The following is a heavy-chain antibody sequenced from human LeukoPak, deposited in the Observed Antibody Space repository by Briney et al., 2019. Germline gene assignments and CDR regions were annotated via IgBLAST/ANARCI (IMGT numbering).Heavy chain of an antibody. CDR2: MYYTGST. J-gene: IGHJ4*02. Sequence: SETLSLTCTVSGGSISSSSYYWGWIRQPPGKGLEWIGSMYYTGSTYYNPSLKSRVTISVDTSKNQFSLKLSSVTAADTAVYYCARASVGYYDSSGYQGYYFDYWGQGTLVTVSS. CDR1: GGSISSSSYY. D-gene: IGHD3-22*01. CDR3: ARASVGYYDSSGYQGYYFDY. V-gene: IGHV4-39*07.